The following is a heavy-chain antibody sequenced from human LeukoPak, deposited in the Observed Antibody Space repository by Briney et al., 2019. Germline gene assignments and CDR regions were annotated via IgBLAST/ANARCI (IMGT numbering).Heavy chain of an antibody. Sequence: GGSLRLSCAASGFTFSNYGMNWVRQAPGKGLEWVSSISSSSRYIYYAESVKGRFTISRDNAKNSLYLQMNSLRAEDTAVYYCARDLTSGNYFGYWGQGTLVAVSS. CDR3: ARDLTSGNYFGY. CDR1: GFTFSNYG. D-gene: IGHD6-13*01. V-gene: IGHV3-21*04. J-gene: IGHJ4*02. CDR2: ISSSSRYI.